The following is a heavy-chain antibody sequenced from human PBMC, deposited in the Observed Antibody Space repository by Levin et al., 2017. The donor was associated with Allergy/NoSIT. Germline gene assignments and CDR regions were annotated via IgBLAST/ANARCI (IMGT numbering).Heavy chain of an antibody. D-gene: IGHD1-26*01. V-gene: IGHV4-4*02. CDR2: IYHSGST. Sequence: ASETLSLTCAVSGGSISSSNWWSWVRQPPGKGLEWIGEIYHSGSTNYNPSLKSRVTISVDKSKNQFSLKLSSVTAADTAVYYCARGPKGGYYDPYYFDYWGQGTLVTVSS. CDR3: ARGPKGGYYDPYYFDY. J-gene: IGHJ4*02. CDR1: GGSISSSNW.